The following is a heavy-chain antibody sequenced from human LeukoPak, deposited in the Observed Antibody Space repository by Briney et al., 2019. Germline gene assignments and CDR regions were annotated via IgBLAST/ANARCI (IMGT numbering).Heavy chain of an antibody. J-gene: IGHJ4*02. CDR3: ATIKRGNIFGFFDF. CDR2: VLDNVRT. Sequence: SETLSLTCTVSGGSISSHYWSWVRQPPGKGLEWIGYVLDNVRTKDNPSLNSRFTLSADTSKNQFSLRLTSVTAADTAVYYCATIKRGNIFGFFDFWGQGILVTVSS. CDR1: GGSISSHY. V-gene: IGHV4-59*11. D-gene: IGHD5-18*01.